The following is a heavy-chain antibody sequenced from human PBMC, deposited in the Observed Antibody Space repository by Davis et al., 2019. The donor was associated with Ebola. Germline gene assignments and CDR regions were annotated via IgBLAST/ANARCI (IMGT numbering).Heavy chain of an antibody. J-gene: IGHJ4*02. D-gene: IGHD5-24*01. CDR3: ARGGGLSWLAY. CDR2: ISGSGDST. Sequence: GGSLRLPCAASGFTFSSYAMSWVRQAPGKGLEWVSGISGSGDSTYHADSVKGRFTISRDNSKNTLYLQMNSLRAEDTAVYFCARGGGLSWLAYWGQGTLVTVSS. V-gene: IGHV3-23*01. CDR1: GFTFSSYA.